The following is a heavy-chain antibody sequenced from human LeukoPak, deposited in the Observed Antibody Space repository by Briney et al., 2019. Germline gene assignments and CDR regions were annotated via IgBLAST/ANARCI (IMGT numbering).Heavy chain of an antibody. J-gene: IGHJ6*04. CDR2: IWYDGSNK. CDR1: GFTFSSYG. Sequence: PGRSLRLSCAASGFTFSSYGMHWVRQAPGKGLEGVAVIWYDGSNKYYADSVKGRFTISRDNSKNTLYLQMNSLRVEDTAVYYCAREGRDTAGSRLAEDVWGKGTTVTVSS. CDR3: AREGRDTAGSRLAEDV. V-gene: IGHV3-33*01. D-gene: IGHD5-18*01.